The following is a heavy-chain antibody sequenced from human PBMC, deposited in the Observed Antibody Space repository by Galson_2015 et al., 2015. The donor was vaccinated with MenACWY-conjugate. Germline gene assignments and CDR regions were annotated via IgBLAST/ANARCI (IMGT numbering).Heavy chain of an antibody. Sequence: SETLSLTCTVSGGSISSYYWSWIRQPPGKGLEWIGYIYYGGSTNYNPSLKSRVTISVDTSKNQFSLKLSSVTAADTAVYYCARGDIYGSVGSFDYWGQGTLVTVSS. CDR1: GGSISSYY. CDR3: ARGDIYGSVGSFDY. V-gene: IGHV4-59*01. CDR2: IYYGGST. J-gene: IGHJ4*02. D-gene: IGHD3-10*01.